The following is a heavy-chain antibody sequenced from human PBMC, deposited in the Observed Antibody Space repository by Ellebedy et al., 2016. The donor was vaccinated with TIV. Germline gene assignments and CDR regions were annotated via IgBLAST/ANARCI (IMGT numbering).Heavy chain of an antibody. CDR1: ADTFTNYW. V-gene: IGHV5-51*01. D-gene: IGHD3-10*01. CDR3: ARSDPAAGHWVRGVNMAAFDI. J-gene: IGHJ3*02. Sequence: GESLKISCAGSADTFTNYWIAWVRQMPGIGLEWMGIISPADSDTRYSPSFQGQVTISTYRSISTAYLQWSSLKASDTAMYYCARSDPAAGHWVRGVNMAAFDIWGQGTMVTVSS. CDR2: ISPADSDT.